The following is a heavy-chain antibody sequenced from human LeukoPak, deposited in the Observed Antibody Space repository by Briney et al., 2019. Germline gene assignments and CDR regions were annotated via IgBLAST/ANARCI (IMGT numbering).Heavy chain of an antibody. Sequence: ASVKVSCKTSGYTFISYGINWVRQAPGQGLEWMGWINTYNGNTNYAQKLQGRVTMTTDTSTSTAYMELRSLRSDDTAVYYCARGANFLAQDPYYMDVWGKGTTVTVSS. V-gene: IGHV1-18*01. D-gene: IGHD1-7*01. J-gene: IGHJ6*03. CDR1: GYTFISYG. CDR2: INTYNGNT. CDR3: ARGANFLAQDPYYMDV.